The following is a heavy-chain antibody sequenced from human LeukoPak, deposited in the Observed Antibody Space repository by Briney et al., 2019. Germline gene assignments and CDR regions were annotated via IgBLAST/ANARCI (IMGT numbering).Heavy chain of an antibody. CDR3: ARDIVVVPAAHPGSSAFDI. J-gene: IGHJ3*02. Sequence: ASVKVSCKASGGTFSSYAISWVRQAPGQGLEWMGGIIPIFGTANYAQKFQGRVTITADESTSTAYMELSSLRSEDTAVYYCARDIVVVPAAHPGSSAFDIWGQGTMVTVSS. D-gene: IGHD2-2*01. V-gene: IGHV1-69*13. CDR1: GGTFSSYA. CDR2: IIPIFGTA.